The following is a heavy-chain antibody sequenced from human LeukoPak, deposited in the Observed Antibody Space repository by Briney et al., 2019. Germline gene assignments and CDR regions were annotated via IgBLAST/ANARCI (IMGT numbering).Heavy chain of an antibody. Sequence: GSLRLSCAASGFTFSSYSMNWVRQAPGKGLEWVSYISSSSSTIYYADSVKGRFTISRDNAKNSLYLQMNSLRAEDTAVYYCARVGVEGSAQLVPWFDPWGQGTLVTVSS. V-gene: IGHV3-48*04. D-gene: IGHD6-13*01. CDR2: ISSSSSTI. CDR1: GFTFSSYS. CDR3: ARVGVEGSAQLVPWFDP. J-gene: IGHJ5*02.